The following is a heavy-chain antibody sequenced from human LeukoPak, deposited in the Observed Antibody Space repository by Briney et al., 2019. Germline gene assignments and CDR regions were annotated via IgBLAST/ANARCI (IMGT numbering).Heavy chain of an antibody. CDR2: IYYSGGT. CDR3: ARHPPGYCSSTSCYTRMGNFDY. J-gene: IGHJ4*02. CDR1: GGSISSSSYY. D-gene: IGHD2-2*02. Sequence: SETLSLTCTVSGGSISSSSYYWGWIRQPPGKGLEWIGSIYYSGGTYYNPSLKSRVTISVDTSKNQFSLKLSSVTAADTAVYYCARHPPGYCSSTSCYTRMGNFDYWGQGTLVTVSS. V-gene: IGHV4-39*01.